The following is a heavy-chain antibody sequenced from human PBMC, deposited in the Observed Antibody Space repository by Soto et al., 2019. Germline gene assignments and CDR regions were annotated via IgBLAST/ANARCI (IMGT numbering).Heavy chain of an antibody. D-gene: IGHD3-10*01. V-gene: IGHV3-23*01. CDR1: GFPFINFA. CDR3: AKLGGSGTYFHFDY. J-gene: IGHJ4*02. CDR2: ISGSGGRT. Sequence: GGSLRLSCEASGFPFINFAMNWVRQSPGKGLEWVSSISGSGGRTWYADSVRGRFTISRDNSQNTLYLQMNSLRGEDTAVYYGAKLGGSGTYFHFDYWGQGALVTVSS.